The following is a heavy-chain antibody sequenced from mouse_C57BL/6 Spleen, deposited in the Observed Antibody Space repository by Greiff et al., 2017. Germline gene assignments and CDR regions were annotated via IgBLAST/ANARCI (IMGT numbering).Heavy chain of an antibody. V-gene: IGHV1-81*01. CDR1: GYTFTSYG. Sequence: VKLQESGAELARPGASVKLSCKASGYTFTSYGISWVKQRTGQGLEWIGEIYPRSGNTYYNEKFKGKATLTADKSSSTAYIELRSLTSEDSAVYFCAKYYGSSYRYFDVWGTGTTVTVSS. CDR3: AKYYGSSYRYFDV. CDR2: IYPRSGNT. J-gene: IGHJ1*03. D-gene: IGHD1-1*01.